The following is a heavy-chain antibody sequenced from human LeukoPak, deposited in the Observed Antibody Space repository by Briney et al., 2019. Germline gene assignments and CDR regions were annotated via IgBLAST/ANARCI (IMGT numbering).Heavy chain of an antibody. Sequence: PGGSLRLSCEGSGITLSTDSMNWIRQAPGKGLEWVSSISSASNYIFYADSVKGRFTISRDNAKNSVYLQMNNLKADDTAVYYCARDPSGDWRFDPWGQGTLVTVSS. CDR1: GITLSTDS. D-gene: IGHD3/OR15-3a*01. J-gene: IGHJ5*02. CDR3: ARDPSGDWRFDP. V-gene: IGHV3-21*01. CDR2: ISSASNYI.